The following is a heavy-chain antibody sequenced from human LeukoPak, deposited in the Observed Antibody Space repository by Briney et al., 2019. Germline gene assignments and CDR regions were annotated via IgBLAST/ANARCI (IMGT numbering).Heavy chain of an antibody. Sequence: GGSLRLSCVASGFTFSSYGMGWVRQAPGKGLEWVSFISGNGGRTDYAESVKGRFIISRDNSKNTVYLQMNSLRDEDTAAYYCAKDPNGDYVGTFDMWGQGTMVTVSS. CDR1: GFTFSSYG. CDR2: ISGNGGRT. D-gene: IGHD4-17*01. J-gene: IGHJ3*02. V-gene: IGHV3-23*01. CDR3: AKDPNGDYVGTFDM.